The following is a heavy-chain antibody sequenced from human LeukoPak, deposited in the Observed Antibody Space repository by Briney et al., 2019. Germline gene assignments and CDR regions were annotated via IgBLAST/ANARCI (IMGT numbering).Heavy chain of an antibody. J-gene: IGHJ4*02. D-gene: IGHD4-17*01. CDR3: ASSGDYGDYIYNRGLHFDY. CDR1: GGSISSGGYY. Sequence: SETLSLTCTVSGGSISSGGYYWSWIRQHPGKGLEWIGYIYYSGSTYYNPSLKSRVTISVDTSKNQFSLKLSSVTAADTAVYYCASSGDYGDYIYNRGLHFDYWGQGTLVTVSS. CDR2: IYYSGST. V-gene: IGHV4-31*03.